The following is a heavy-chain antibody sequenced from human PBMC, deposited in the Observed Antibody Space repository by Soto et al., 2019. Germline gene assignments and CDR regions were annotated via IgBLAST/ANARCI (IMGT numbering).Heavy chain of an antibody. CDR3: ARTAAVPNWFDP. CDR1: GGSISSYY. D-gene: IGHD6-13*01. Sequence: TLSLTCTVSGGSISSYYWSWIRQPPGKGLEWIGYIYYSGSTNYNPSLKSRVTISVDTSKNQFSPKLSSVTAADTAVYYCARTAAVPNWFDPWGQGTLVTVSS. CDR2: IYYSGST. J-gene: IGHJ5*02. V-gene: IGHV4-59*01.